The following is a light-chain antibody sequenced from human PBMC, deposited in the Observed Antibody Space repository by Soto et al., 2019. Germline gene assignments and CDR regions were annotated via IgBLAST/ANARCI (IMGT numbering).Light chain of an antibody. Sequence: QSVLTQPPSVSGAPGQRVTISCTGSRSNIGAGYDVHWYQQLPGTAPKLLIYGNSNRPSGVPDRFSGSKSCTSASLAITGLQAEDEADYYCQSYDSRLRGVFGTGTKLTVL. V-gene: IGLV1-40*01. CDR2: GNS. CDR1: RSNIGAGYD. CDR3: QSYDSRLRGV. J-gene: IGLJ1*01.